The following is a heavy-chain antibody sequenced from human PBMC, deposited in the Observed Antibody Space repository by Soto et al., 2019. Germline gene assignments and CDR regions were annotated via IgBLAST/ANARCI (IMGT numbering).Heavy chain of an antibody. Sequence: ASVKVSCKVSGYTLTELSMHWVRQAPGKGLEWMGGFDPEDGETIYAQKFQGRVTMTEDTSTDTAYMELSSLRSEDTAVYYCATDLVVVVASTTVTKNAFDYWGQGTLVTVSS. V-gene: IGHV1-24*01. CDR1: GYTLTELS. CDR2: FDPEDGET. J-gene: IGHJ4*02. D-gene: IGHD2-15*01. CDR3: ATDLVVVVASTTVTKNAFDY.